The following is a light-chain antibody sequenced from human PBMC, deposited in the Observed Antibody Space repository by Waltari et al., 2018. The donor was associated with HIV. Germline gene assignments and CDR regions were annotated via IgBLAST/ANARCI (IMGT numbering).Light chain of an antibody. CDR3: VTWDSSLSAVG. Sequence: QSVLTQPPSVSAAPGQKVTFSCSGSTSNIANTDVSWFQRLPGTAPKLLIYDNSERPSVIPGRFSGSKSGTSATLGTTGLRTGDEADYYCVTWDSSLSAVGFGTGTKVTVL. CDR2: DNS. J-gene: IGLJ1*01. CDR1: TSNIANTD. V-gene: IGLV1-51*01.